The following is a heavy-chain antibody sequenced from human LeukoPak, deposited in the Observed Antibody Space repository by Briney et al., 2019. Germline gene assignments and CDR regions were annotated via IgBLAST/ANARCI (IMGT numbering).Heavy chain of an antibody. Sequence: VGSLRLSCAASGFTFSSYAMSWVRQAPGQGLEWVSAISGNGGSTNYADSLKGRFTISRDNSNNTLYLQMNSLRAEDTAVYYCATGLPITIFGVVITESEWPFYSWGHGDLVTASS. V-gene: IGHV3-23*01. J-gene: IGHJ5*01. CDR2: ISGNGGST. CDR1: GFTFSSYA. D-gene: IGHD3-3*01. CDR3: ATGLPITIFGVVITESEWPFYS.